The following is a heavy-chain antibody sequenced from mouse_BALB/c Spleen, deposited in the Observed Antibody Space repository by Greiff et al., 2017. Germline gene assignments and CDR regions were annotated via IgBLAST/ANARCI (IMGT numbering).Heavy chain of an antibody. CDR2: ISYSGST. Sequence: EVKLVESGPGLVKPSQSLSLTCSVTGYSITSDYAWNWIRQFPGNKLEWMGYISYSGSTSYNPSLKSRISITRDTSKNQFFLQLNSVTTEDTATYYCASDYYGSPLFDYWGQGTTLTVSS. V-gene: IGHV3-2*02. CDR3: ASDYYGSPLFDY. CDR1: GYSITSDYA. D-gene: IGHD1-1*01. J-gene: IGHJ2*01.